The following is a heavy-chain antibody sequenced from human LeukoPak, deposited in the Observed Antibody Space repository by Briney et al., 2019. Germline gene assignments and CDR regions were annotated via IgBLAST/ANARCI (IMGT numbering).Heavy chain of an antibody. Sequence: GESLKISCKGSAYSSTSHWIGWVRQMPGKGLEWMGIIYSGDSDTRYRPSFQGQVTISVDKSITTAYLQLSSLRGDDTAVYYCARNSGWYGVSWGQGTLVTVSS. J-gene: IGHJ4*02. CDR1: AYSSTSHW. CDR2: IYSGDSDT. CDR3: ARNSGWYGVS. V-gene: IGHV5-51*01. D-gene: IGHD6-19*01.